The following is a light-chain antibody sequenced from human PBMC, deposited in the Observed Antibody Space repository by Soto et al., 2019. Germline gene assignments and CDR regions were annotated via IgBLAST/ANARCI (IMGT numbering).Light chain of an antibody. CDR2: DVS. Sequence: QSALTQPASVSGSPGQSITISCTGTSSDVGGYNYVSWYQHHPGKAPKLMIFDVSNRPSGVSNRFSGSKSGNTASLTISGHQPEDEGDYYCSSYTTGNTRQIVFGTGTKLTVL. V-gene: IGLV2-14*03. J-gene: IGLJ1*01. CDR1: SSDVGGYNY. CDR3: SSYTTGNTRQIV.